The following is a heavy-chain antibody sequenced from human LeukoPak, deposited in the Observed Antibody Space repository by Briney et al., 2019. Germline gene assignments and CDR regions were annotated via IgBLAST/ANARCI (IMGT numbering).Heavy chain of an antibody. CDR1: GGSFSGYY. D-gene: IGHD3-10*01. Sequence: PSETLSLTCAAYGGSFSGYYWSWIRQPPGKGLEWIGEINHSGSTNYNPSLKSRVTISVDTSKNQFSLKLSSVTAADTAVYYCARFNTMVRGVTQYYYGMDVWGKGTTVTVSS. CDR3: ARFNTMVRGVTQYYYGMDV. J-gene: IGHJ6*04. CDR2: INHSGST. V-gene: IGHV4-34*01.